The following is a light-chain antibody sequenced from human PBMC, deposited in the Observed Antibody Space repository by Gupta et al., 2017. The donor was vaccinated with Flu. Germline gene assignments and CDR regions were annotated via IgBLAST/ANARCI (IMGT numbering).Light chain of an antibody. J-gene: IGLJ1*01. V-gene: IGLV2-14*01. CDR2: EVS. Sequence: QSALTQPASVSGSPGQSDTMSCTGTSSDVGGYNDVSRHQQHPGKAPKLVIYEVSNRPSGVSNRFSGSKSGNSASLTISGLQAEDEADYYCCSYTTSSTYVFGTGTKVTVL. CDR1: SSDVGGYND. CDR3: CSYTTSSTYV.